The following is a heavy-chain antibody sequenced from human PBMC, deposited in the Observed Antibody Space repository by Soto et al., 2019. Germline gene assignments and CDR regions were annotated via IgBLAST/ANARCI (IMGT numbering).Heavy chain of an antibody. Sequence: PGGSLRLSCAASGFTFSSYAMSWVRQAPGKGLEWVSAISGSGGSTYYADSVKGRFTISRDNSKNTLYLQMNSLRPEDTGTYYCARDWWGFGESLRRTFYGMDVWGRGTTVTVSS. CDR3: ARDWWGFGESLRRTFYGMDV. V-gene: IGHV3-23*01. D-gene: IGHD3-10*01. CDR2: ISGSGGST. J-gene: IGHJ6*02. CDR1: GFTFSSYA.